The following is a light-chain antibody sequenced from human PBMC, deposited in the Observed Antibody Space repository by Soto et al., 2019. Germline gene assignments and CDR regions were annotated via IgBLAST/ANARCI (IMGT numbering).Light chain of an antibody. CDR3: QQSYTAVFT. Sequence: DIQMTQSPSSLSASVGDRVTITCRASQNIGNYLNWYQQKPGKAPNLLIYGASSLQSGVPSRFSGSGSETDFTLTINNLQPEDFATYYCQQSYTAVFTFGPGTKVDIK. V-gene: IGKV1-39*01. J-gene: IGKJ3*01. CDR2: GAS. CDR1: QNIGNY.